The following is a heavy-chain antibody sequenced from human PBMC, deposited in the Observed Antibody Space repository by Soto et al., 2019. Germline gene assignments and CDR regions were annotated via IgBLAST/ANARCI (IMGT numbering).Heavy chain of an antibody. Sequence: GGSLRLSCAASGLTFSSYTMSWVRQAPGKGLEWVSAITGSGGTTYYADSVKGRFTISRDNSKNTLYLQMNSLRAEDTAVYYCVPPRSGSYTGFDPWGQGTLVTVSS. D-gene: IGHD1-26*01. CDR1: GLTFSSYT. V-gene: IGHV3-23*01. CDR2: ITGSGGTT. J-gene: IGHJ5*02. CDR3: VPPRSGSYTGFDP.